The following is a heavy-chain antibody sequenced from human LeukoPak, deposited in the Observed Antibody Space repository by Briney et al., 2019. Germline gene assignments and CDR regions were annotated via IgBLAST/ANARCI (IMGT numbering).Heavy chain of an antibody. CDR3: ASGEAAAPYYFDY. J-gene: IGHJ4*02. CDR1: GGSFSGYY. CDR2: INHSGST. D-gene: IGHD6-13*01. V-gene: IGHV4-34*01. Sequence: SETLSLTCAVYGGSFSGYYWSWIRQPPGKGLEWIGEINHSGSTNYNPSLKSRVTISVDTSKNQFSLKLSSVTAADTAVYYCASGEAAAPYYFDYWGQGTPVTVSS.